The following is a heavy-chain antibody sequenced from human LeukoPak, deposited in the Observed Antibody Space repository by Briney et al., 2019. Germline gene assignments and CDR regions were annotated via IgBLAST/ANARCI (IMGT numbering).Heavy chain of an antibody. J-gene: IGHJ4*02. V-gene: IGHV1-18*01. CDR3: AFGSRSYVYFDY. CDR2: INAYNGNT. CDR1: GYTFTRYG. D-gene: IGHD3-10*01. Sequence: ASVKVSCKASGYTFTRYGITWVRQAPGQGLEWMGWINAYNGNTNYAQKLQGRVTLTTDTSTSTAYMEQRSLRSDDTAVYYCAFGSRSYVYFDYWGQGTLVTVSS.